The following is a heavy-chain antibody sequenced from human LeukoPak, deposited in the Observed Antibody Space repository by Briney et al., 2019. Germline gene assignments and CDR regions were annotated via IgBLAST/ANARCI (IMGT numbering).Heavy chain of an antibody. CDR2: IYYSGST. Sequence: SETLSLTCTVSGGSISSYYWSWIRQPPGKGLEWIGYIYYSGSTNYNPSLKSRVTISVDTSKNQFSLRLSSVTAADTAVYYCARALLRPWFDPWGQGTLVTVSS. CDR1: GGSISSYY. V-gene: IGHV4-59*01. D-gene: IGHD4-17*01. CDR3: ARALLRPWFDP. J-gene: IGHJ5*02.